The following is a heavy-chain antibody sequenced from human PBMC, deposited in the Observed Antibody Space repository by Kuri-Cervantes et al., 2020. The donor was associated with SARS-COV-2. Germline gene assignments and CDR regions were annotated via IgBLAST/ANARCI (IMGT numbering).Heavy chain of an antibody. V-gene: IGHV1-18*01. Sequence: ASVKVSCKASGYTFTSYGISWVRQAPGQGLEWMGWISAYNGNTNYAQKLQGRVTITADESTSTAYMELSSLRSEDTAVYYCARDPSTYRAAAGYFDYWGQGTLVTVSS. J-gene: IGHJ4*02. D-gene: IGHD6-13*01. CDR1: GYTFTSYG. CDR3: ARDPSTYRAAAGYFDY. CDR2: ISAYNGNT.